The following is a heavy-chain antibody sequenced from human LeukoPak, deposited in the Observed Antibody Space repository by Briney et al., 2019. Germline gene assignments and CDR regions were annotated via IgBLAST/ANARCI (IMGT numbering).Heavy chain of an antibody. Sequence: GGSLRLSCAASGFTFSSYSMNWVRQAPGKGLEWVGFIRSKAYGGTTEYAASVKGRFTISRDDSKSIAYLQMNSLKTEDTAVYYCTRSYDILTGYALSGMDVWGQGTTVTVSS. D-gene: IGHD3-9*01. CDR2: IRSKAYGGTT. CDR1: GFTFSSYS. J-gene: IGHJ6*02. CDR3: TRSYDILTGYALSGMDV. V-gene: IGHV3-49*04.